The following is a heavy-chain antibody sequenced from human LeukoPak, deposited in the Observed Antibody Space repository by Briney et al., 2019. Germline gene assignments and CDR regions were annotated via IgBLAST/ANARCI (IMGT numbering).Heavy chain of an antibody. D-gene: IGHD3-22*01. J-gene: IGHJ4*02. CDR3: ARDAYDSNGYYYGIH. CDR2: IWYDGSKT. V-gene: IGHV3-33*01. CDR1: GFTFSIYG. Sequence: PGGSLRLSCAASGFTFSIYGMRWVRQAPGKGLEWVAIIWYDGSKTYYADSVKGRSTISRDNSQNTLSLQMNSLRAEDTAVYYCARDAYDSNGYYYGIHWGQGTPVTVSS.